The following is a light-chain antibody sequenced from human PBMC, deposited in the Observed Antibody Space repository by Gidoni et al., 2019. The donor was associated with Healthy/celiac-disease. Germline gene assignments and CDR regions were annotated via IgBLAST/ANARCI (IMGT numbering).Light chain of an antibody. CDR3: QQDNNWPWT. Sequence: EIVMTQSQATLSVSPGERATLSCRASQSVSSNLAWYQQKPGQTPRLLIYGASTRATGIPARSSGSGSGTEFTLTISTLQSEDFAVYYCQQDNNWPWTFGQGTKVEIK. V-gene: IGKV3-15*01. CDR1: QSVSSN. J-gene: IGKJ1*01. CDR2: GAS.